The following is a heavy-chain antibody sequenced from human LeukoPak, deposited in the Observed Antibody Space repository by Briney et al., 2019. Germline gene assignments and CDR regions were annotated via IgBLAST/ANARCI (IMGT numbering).Heavy chain of an antibody. J-gene: IGHJ4*02. V-gene: IGHV4-4*02. Sequence: SSETLSLTCAVSGGSISSSNWWSWVRQPPGKGLEWIGEIYHSGSTNYNPSLKSRVTISVDKSKNQLSLKLSSVTAADTAVYYCARGIGARGYDILTGYSTRDYWGQGTLVTVSS. D-gene: IGHD3-9*01. CDR3: ARGIGARGYDILTGYSTRDY. CDR1: GGSISSSNW. CDR2: IYHSGST.